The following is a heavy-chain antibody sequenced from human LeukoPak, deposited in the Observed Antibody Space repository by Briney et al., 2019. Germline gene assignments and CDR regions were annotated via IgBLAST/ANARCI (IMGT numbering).Heavy chain of an antibody. CDR3: ARDGAGDCSSTSCYAGGFDP. V-gene: IGHV1-46*01. Sequence: ASVTVSFKASGYTFTSYYMHWVRQAPGQGREWMGLINPSGGSTSYPQKFQGRVTITSDMSTSTVSMELSKLTAEGTAVCYCARDGAGDCSSTSCYAGGFDPWGQGTLATVSS. D-gene: IGHD2-2*01. CDR2: INPSGGST. J-gene: IGHJ5*02. CDR1: GYTFTSYY.